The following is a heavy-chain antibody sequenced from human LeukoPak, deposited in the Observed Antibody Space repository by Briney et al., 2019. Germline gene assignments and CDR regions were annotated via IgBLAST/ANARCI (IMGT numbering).Heavy chain of an antibody. Sequence: GESLKISCNGSGYXFTSYWICWVRQMPGKGLEWMGIIYPGDSDTRYSPSFQGQVTISADKSISTAYLQWSSLKASDTAMYYCARRDTTMGNFDYWGQGTLVTVSS. J-gene: IGHJ4*02. CDR2: IYPGDSDT. CDR3: ARRDTTMGNFDY. D-gene: IGHD5-18*01. CDR1: GYXFTSYW. V-gene: IGHV5-51*01.